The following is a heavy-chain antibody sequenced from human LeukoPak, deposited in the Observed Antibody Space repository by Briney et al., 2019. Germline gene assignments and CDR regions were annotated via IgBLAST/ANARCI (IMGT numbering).Heavy chain of an antibody. CDR3: ARTNRAGYCSSTSCPKGDWFDP. CDR2: ISYSGNT. Sequence: SETLSLTCTVSGGSISDTTCYWGWIRQPPGKGLEWIGSISYSGNTYYSPSLQSRVTMSVDTSKNQFSLKMSSVTAADTAVYYCARTNRAGYCSSTSCPKGDWFDPWGQGTLVTVSS. V-gene: IGHV4-39*01. D-gene: IGHD2-2*01. CDR1: GGSISDTTCY. J-gene: IGHJ5*02.